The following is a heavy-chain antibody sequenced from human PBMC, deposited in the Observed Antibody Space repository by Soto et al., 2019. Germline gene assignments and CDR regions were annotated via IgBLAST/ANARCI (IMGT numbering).Heavy chain of an antibody. Sequence: PGESLKISCKGSGYSFTSYWIGWVRQMPGKGLEWMGIIYPGDSDTRYSPSFQGQVTISADKSISTAYLQWSSLKASDTAVYYCARAPKVSGSAQTRPDFWGQGSLVTVSS. D-gene: IGHD6-6*01. CDR2: IYPGDSDT. J-gene: IGHJ4*02. V-gene: IGHV5-51*01. CDR1: GYSFTSYW. CDR3: ARAPKVSGSAQTRPDF.